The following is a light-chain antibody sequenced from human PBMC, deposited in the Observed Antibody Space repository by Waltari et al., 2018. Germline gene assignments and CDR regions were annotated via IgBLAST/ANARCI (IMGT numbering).Light chain of an antibody. J-gene: IGLJ2*01. CDR3: ATWDGRVNGVL. CDR2: SNG. Sequence: QSVLTQAPSVSGTPGQRVTISCSGTNYNIGSGPVNWYQQVPGMSPKLLIYSNGHRPSGVPGRFSGSTSGTAAALAISGLQSEDEADYYCATWDGRVNGVLFGGGTKVTVL. V-gene: IGLV1-44*01. CDR1: NYNIGSGP.